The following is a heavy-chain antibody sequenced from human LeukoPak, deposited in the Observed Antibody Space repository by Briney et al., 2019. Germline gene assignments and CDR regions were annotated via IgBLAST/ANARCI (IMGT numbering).Heavy chain of an antibody. Sequence: SQTLSLTRAFCLYFLSIGYYWGWTRQPPGKGLEWIGSFYHSVSSYYNPSLKGRVTISVDTSKNQFSLQLSSVNAADTTVLYCAITAYYYGSSGYPHFDYWGQGTLVTVSS. CDR3: AITAYYYGSSGYPHFDY. J-gene: IGHJ4*02. V-gene: IGHV4-38-2*01. D-gene: IGHD3-22*01. CDR1: LYFLSIGYY. CDR2: FYHSVSS.